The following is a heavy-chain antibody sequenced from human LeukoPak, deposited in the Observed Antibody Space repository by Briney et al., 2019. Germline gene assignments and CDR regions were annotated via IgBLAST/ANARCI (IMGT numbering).Heavy chain of an antibody. V-gene: IGHV1-18*01. CDR2: SSAYNGNT. Sequence: GASVKVSCKASGYTVTSYGISWVRQAPGQGLEWMGWSSAYNGNTNYEQKLQGRVTMTTDTSTSTAYMELRSLRSDDTAVYYCARVVYSSSPGDYWGQGTLVPVSS. CDR1: GYTVTSYG. CDR3: ARVVYSSSPGDY. J-gene: IGHJ4*02. D-gene: IGHD6-6*01.